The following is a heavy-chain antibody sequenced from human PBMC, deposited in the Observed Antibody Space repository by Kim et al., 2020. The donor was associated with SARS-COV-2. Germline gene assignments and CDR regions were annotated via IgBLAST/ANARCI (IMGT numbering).Heavy chain of an antibody. J-gene: IGHJ6*02. CDR3: ARGMPQNYDFWSGYYFEYYYYGMDV. D-gene: IGHD3-3*01. CDR1: GGSISSSNW. V-gene: IGHV4-4*02. CDR2: IYHSGST. Sequence: SETLSLTCAVSGGSISSSNWWSWVRQPPGKGLEWIGEIYHSGSTNYNPSLKSRVTISVDKSKNQFSLKLSSVTAADTAVYYCARGMPQNYDFWSGYYFEYYYYGMDVWGQGTTVTVSS.